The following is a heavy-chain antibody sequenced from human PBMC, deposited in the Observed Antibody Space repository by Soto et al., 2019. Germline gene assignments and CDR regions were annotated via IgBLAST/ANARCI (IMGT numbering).Heavy chain of an antibody. CDR2: IIPIFGTA. CDR1: GGTFSSYA. J-gene: IGHJ4*02. Sequence: QVQLVQSGAEVKKPGSSVKVSCKASGGTFSSYAISWVRQAPGQGLEWMGGIIPIFGTANYAQKFQGRVTITADKSTSTAYMELSSLRSEDMAVYYCARGLNYGGNSVGYYFDYWGQGTLVTVSS. CDR3: ARGLNYGGNSVGYYFDY. D-gene: IGHD4-17*01. V-gene: IGHV1-69*06.